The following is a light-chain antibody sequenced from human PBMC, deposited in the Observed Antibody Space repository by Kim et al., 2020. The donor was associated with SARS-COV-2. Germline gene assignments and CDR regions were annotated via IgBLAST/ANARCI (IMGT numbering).Light chain of an antibody. Sequence: DIQMTQSPSSLSASVGDRVTITCRASQSISSYLNWYQQKPGKPPKLLIYAASSLQSGVPSRFSGSGSGTDFTLTISSLQPEDFATYYCQQSYSTPLITFGQGTRLEIK. CDR3: QQSYSTPLIT. J-gene: IGKJ5*01. V-gene: IGKV1-39*01. CDR1: QSISSY. CDR2: AAS.